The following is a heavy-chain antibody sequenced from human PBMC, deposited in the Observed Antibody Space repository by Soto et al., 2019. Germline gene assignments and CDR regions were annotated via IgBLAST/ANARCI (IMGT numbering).Heavy chain of an antibody. CDR3: ARGLGVDKFDY. CDR1: GGSFSGYY. CDR2: INHSGST. Sequence: PSETLSLTCAVYGGSFSGYYWSWIRQPPGKGLEWIGEINHSGSTNYNPSLKSRVTISVDTSKNQFSLKLSSVTAADTAVYYCARGLGVDKFDYWGQGTLVTVSS. J-gene: IGHJ4*02. D-gene: IGHD2-21*01. V-gene: IGHV4-34*01.